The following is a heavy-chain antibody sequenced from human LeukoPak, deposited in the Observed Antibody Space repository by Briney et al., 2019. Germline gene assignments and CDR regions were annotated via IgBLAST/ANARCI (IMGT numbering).Heavy chain of an antibody. J-gene: IGHJ5*02. CDR1: GFTFDDYA. V-gene: IGHV3-9*01. Sequence: PGRSLRLSCAASGFTFDDYAMHWVRQAPGRGLEWVSGISWNSGSIGYADSVKGRFTISRDNAKNSLYLQVNSLRAEDTALYYCAKGSSSSVYNWFDPWGQGTLVTVSS. CDR2: ISWNSGSI. CDR3: AKGSSSSVYNWFDP. D-gene: IGHD6-6*01.